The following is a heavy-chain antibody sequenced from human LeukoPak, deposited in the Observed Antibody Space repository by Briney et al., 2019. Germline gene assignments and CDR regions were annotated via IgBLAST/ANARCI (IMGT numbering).Heavy chain of an antibody. V-gene: IGHV1-2*02. CDR1: GYTFTGYY. CDR2: INPNSGGT. CDR3: ARADGYCSSTSCYTNDY. Sequence: ASVKVSCKASGYTFTGYYMHWVRQAPRHGLEWMGWINPNSGGTNYAQKFQGRITMTRDTSISTAYMELSRLRSDDTAVYYCARADGYCSSTSCYTNDYWGQGTLVTVSS. D-gene: IGHD2-2*02. J-gene: IGHJ4*02.